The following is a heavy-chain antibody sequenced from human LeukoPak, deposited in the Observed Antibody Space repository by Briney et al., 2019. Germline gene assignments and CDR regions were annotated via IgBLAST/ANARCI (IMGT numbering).Heavy chain of an antibody. Sequence: GGSLRLSCAASGFTFSSYSMNWVRQAPGKGLEWVSSISSSSSYIYYADSVKGRFTISRDNAKNSLYLQMNSLRAEDTAVYYCARGGSSWYYFDSWGQGTLVTVSS. CDR3: ARGGSSWYYFDS. D-gene: IGHD6-13*01. V-gene: IGHV3-21*01. CDR1: GFTFSSYS. J-gene: IGHJ4*02. CDR2: ISSSSSYI.